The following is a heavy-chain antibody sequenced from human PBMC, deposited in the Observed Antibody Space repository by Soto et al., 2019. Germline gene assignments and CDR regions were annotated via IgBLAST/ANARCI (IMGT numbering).Heavy chain of an antibody. CDR1: GYTFTSYG. CDR2: ISAYNGNT. Sequence: QVQLVQSGAEVKKPGASVKVSCKASGYTFTSYGISWVRQAPGQGREWMGWISAYNGNTNYAQKLQGRVTMTTDTSPGRVYEELRSRRSDDTAGDYCGGVLGDCGGGNNYDYWGQGSLVTVSS. V-gene: IGHV1-18*01. J-gene: IGHJ4*02. CDR3: GGVLGDCGGGNNYDY. D-gene: IGHD2-21*01.